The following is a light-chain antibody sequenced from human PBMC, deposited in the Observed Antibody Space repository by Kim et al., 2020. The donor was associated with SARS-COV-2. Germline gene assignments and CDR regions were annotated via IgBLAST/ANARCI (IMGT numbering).Light chain of an antibody. CDR3: SSFTTSGTFV. Sequence: QSALTQPASVSGSPGQSITFSCTGTSSDIGAYDYISWFQQHPDKVPKLLIYDISKLPSGASNRFSGFKSGNTAFLTISGLQAEDEADYYCSSFTTSGTFVFGTGTKGTVL. CDR1: SSDIGAYDY. J-gene: IGLJ1*01. V-gene: IGLV2-14*03. CDR2: DIS.